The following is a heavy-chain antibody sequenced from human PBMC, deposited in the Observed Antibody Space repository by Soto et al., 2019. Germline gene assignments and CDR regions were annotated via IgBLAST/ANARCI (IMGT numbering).Heavy chain of an antibody. J-gene: IGHJ4*02. CDR3: ARHGLTLEWLLVLDY. Sequence: QLQLQESGPGLVKPSGTLSLTCTVSGGSISSCSYYWGWIRQPPGKGLAWIGSIYYSGSTYYNPSLKRRVTISVDTSKNQFSLKLSAVTAAYTAVYYCARHGLTLEWLLVLDYWGQGTLVTVSS. CDR1: GGSISSCSYY. CDR2: IYYSGST. V-gene: IGHV4-39*01. D-gene: IGHD3-3*01.